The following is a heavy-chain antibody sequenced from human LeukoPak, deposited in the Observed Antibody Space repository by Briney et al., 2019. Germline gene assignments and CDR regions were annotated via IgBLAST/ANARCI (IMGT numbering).Heavy chain of an antibody. CDR2: IYTDGSYT. CDR3: ARGDDESLDH. D-gene: IGHD3-16*01. V-gene: IGHV3-74*01. J-gene: IGHJ4*02. CDR1: GFVFSSYW. Sequence: GGSLRLSCAASGFVFSSYWMHWVRQVPGRGLVWVSRIYTDGSYTNYADSVKDRFTISRDNAKNTLSLHMNSLRAEDMGVYYCARGDDESLDHWGQGTLVTVSS.